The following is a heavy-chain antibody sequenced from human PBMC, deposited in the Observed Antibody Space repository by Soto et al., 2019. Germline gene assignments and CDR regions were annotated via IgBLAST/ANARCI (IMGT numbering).Heavy chain of an antibody. CDR3: ARGKDCSGGSCYGWSDY. D-gene: IGHD2-15*01. V-gene: IGHV1-18*01. J-gene: IGHJ4*02. Sequence: ASVKVSCKASGYTFTSYGISWVRQAPGQGLEWMGWISAYNGNTNYAQKLQGRVTMTTDTSTSTAYMELRSLRSEDTAVYYCARGKDCSGGSCYGWSDYWGQGTLVTVSS. CDR2: ISAYNGNT. CDR1: GYTFTSYG.